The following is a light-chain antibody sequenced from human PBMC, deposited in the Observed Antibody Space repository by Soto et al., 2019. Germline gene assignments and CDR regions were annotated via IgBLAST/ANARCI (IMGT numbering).Light chain of an antibody. V-gene: IGKV1-12*01. CDR1: RDISNS. Sequence: DIQMTQSPSSVSASVGDRLTITCRASRDISNSLAWYQQTPGKAPKLLLRGASSLHRGVPSRFSGGGAGTEFTLTISSLQHEDFVTYYCQQTSAFPRTFGQGTKVDVK. J-gene: IGKJ1*01. CDR2: GAS. CDR3: QQTSAFPRT.